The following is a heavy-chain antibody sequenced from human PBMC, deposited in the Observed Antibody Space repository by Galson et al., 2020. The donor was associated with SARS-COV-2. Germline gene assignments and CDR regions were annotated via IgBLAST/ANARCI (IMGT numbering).Heavy chain of an antibody. CDR2: INSDGSST. CDR1: GFTFSSYW. V-gene: IGHV3-74*01. Sequence: GGSLRLSCAASGFTFSSYWMHWVRQAPGKGLVWVSRINSDGSSTSYADSVKGRFTISRDNAKNTLYLQMNSLRAEDTAVYYCARDRVRTSTYYYDSSGFFDYWGQGTLVTVSS. CDR3: ARDRVRTSTYYYDSSGFFDY. D-gene: IGHD3-22*01. J-gene: IGHJ4*02.